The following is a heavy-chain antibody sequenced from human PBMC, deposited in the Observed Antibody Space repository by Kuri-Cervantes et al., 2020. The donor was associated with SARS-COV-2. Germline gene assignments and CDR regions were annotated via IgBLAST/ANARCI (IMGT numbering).Heavy chain of an antibody. CDR1: GYTFTSYG. CDR3: ARDLLGVGYCSGGSCPYYFDY. V-gene: IGHV1-18*01. CDR2: ISAYNGNT. D-gene: IGHD2-15*01. J-gene: IGHJ4*02. Sequence: ASVKVSCKASGYTFTSYGISWVRQAPGQGLEWMGWISAYNGNTNYAQKLQGRVTMTTDTSTSTAYMELRGLRSDDTAVYYCARDLLGVGYCSGGSCPYYFDYWGQGTLVTVSS.